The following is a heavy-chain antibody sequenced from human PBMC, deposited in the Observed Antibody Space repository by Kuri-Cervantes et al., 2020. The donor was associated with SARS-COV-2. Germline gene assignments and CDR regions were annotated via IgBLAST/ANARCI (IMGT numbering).Heavy chain of an antibody. J-gene: IGHJ4*02. V-gene: IGHV3-53*01. CDR1: GFTVSSNY. Sequence: GESLKISCAASGFTVSSNYMSWVRQAPGKGLEWVSVIYSGGSTSYADSVKGRFTISRDNSRNTLYLQMNSLRAEDTAVYYCARGHDRRVYFSTPAPYCFDFWGQGILVTVSS. CDR3: ARGHDRRVYFSTPAPYCFDF. CDR2: IYSGGST. D-gene: IGHD3-22*01.